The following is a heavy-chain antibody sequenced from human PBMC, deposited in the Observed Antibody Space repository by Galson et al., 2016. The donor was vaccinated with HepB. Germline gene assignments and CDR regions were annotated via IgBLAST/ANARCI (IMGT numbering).Heavy chain of an antibody. CDR1: GFTFSTYW. CDR3: ARESPDLTAYYFYSSGILDY. J-gene: IGHJ4*02. CDR2: IKQDGGEK. V-gene: IGHV3-7*01. D-gene: IGHD3-22*01. Sequence: SLRLSCAASGFTFSTYWMGWVRQAPGKGLEWVANIKQDGGEKFYVDSVKGRFTVSRDNAKNSLCLQMSSLRGEDTAIYYCARESPDLTAYYFYSSGILDYWGQGTQVTVSS.